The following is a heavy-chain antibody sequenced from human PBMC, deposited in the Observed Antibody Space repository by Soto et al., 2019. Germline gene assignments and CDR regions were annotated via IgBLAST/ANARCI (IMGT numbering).Heavy chain of an antibody. D-gene: IGHD6-13*01. CDR2: IIPIFGTA. J-gene: IGHJ4*02. CDR1: GGTFSSYA. CDR3: AGGAYSSSWYGDYFDY. V-gene: IGHV1-69*13. Sequence: SVKVSCKASGGTFSSYAISWVRQAPGQGLEWMGGIIPIFGTANYAQKFQGRVTITADESTSTAYMELSSLRSEDTAVYYCAGGAYSSSWYGDYFDYWGQGTLVTVSS.